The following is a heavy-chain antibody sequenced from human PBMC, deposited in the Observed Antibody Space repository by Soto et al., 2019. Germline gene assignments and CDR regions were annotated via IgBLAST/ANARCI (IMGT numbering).Heavy chain of an antibody. CDR3: ARLGYCSGGSCYSGGNDAFDI. CDR2: IYYSGST. J-gene: IGHJ3*02. CDR1: GGSISSSSYY. Sequence: QLQLQESGPGLVKPSETLSLTCTVSGGSISSSSYYWGWIRQPPGKGLEWIGSIYYSGSTYYNPSLKSRVPISVDTSKNQFSLKLSSVTAADTAVYYCARLGYCSGGSCYSGGNDAFDIWGQGTMVTVSS. V-gene: IGHV4-39*01. D-gene: IGHD2-15*01.